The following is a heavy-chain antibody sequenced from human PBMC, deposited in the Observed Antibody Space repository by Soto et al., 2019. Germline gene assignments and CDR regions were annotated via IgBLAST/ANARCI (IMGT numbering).Heavy chain of an antibody. V-gene: IGHV3-21*01. D-gene: IGHD3-10*01. CDR1: GFTFSSYS. J-gene: IGHJ6*02. CDR3: ARLSVRGVISGYYYYGMDV. Sequence: EVQLVESGGGLVKPGGSLRLSCAASGFTFSSYSMNWVRQAPGKGLEWVSSISSSSSYIYYADYVKGRFTISRVNAKNAQYLQMNSLRAEDTAVYYCARLSVRGVISGYYYYGMDVWGQGTTVTVSS. CDR2: ISSSSSYI.